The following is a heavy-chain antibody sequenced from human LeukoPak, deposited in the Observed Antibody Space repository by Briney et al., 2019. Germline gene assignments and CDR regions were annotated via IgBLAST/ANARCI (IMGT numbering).Heavy chain of an antibody. CDR2: ISYSGST. V-gene: IGHV4-30-4*01. CDR3: ARGGYYDSSGRSFDY. Sequence: PSQTLSLTCTVSGGSISSGDYYWSSIRQPPGKGLEWIGYISYSGSTYYNPSIKSRVTISVDTSKHQFSPKLSSVTAEDTAVYYCARGGYYDSSGRSFDYWGQGTLVTVSS. D-gene: IGHD3-22*01. CDR1: GGSISSGDYY. J-gene: IGHJ4*02.